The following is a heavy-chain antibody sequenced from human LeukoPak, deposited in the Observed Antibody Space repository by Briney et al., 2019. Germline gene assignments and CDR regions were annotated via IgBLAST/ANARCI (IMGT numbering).Heavy chain of an antibody. CDR1: GYTFTSYA. CDR2: INTNTGNP. J-gene: IGHJ3*01. CDR3: ARGEGVVVAATWGGMDV. D-gene: IGHD2-15*01. Sequence: ASVKVSCKASGYTFTSYAMNWVRQAPGQGLEWMGWINTNTGNPTYAQGFTGRFVFSLDTSVSTAYLQISSLKAEDTAVYYCARGEGVVVAATWGGMDVWGQGTMVTVSS. V-gene: IGHV7-4-1*02.